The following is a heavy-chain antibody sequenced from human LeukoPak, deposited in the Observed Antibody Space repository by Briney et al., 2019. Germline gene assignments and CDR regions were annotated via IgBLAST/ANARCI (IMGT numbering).Heavy chain of an antibody. CDR3: AVSSGSSRDAFDI. V-gene: IGHV5-51*01. Sequence: GESPKISCKGSGYSFTSYWIGWVRQMPGKGLEWMGIIYPGDSDTGYSPSFQGQVTISADKSISTAYLQWSSLKASDTAMYYCAVSSGSSRDAFDIWGQGTMVTVSS. D-gene: IGHD1-26*01. CDR2: IYPGDSDT. CDR1: GYSFTSYW. J-gene: IGHJ3*02.